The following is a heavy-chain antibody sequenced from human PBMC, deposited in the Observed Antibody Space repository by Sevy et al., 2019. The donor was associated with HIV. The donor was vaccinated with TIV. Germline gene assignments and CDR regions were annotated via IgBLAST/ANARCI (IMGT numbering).Heavy chain of an antibody. CDR2: INPSGGST. CDR1: GYTXTNYY. J-gene: IGHJ4*02. CDR3: ARGNYPITAFDY. V-gene: IGHV1-46*03. D-gene: IGHD1-7*01. Sequence: ASVKVSCKASGYTXTNYYMHWVRQAPGQGLEWMGIINPSGGSTTYAQRFQGRVTVTRDTSTTTVYMELGSLRSEDTAVYYCARGNYPITAFDYWGQGALVTVSS.